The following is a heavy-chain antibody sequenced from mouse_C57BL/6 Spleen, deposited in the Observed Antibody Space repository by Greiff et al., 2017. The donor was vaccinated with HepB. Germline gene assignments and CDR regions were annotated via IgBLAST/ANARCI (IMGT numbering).Heavy chain of an antibody. Sequence: EVQLQQSGPELVKPGASVKISCKASGYSFTGYYMHWVKQSPEKSLEWIGEINPSTGGTTYNQKFKAKATLTVDKSSSTAYMQLKSLTSEDSAVYYCARGSYYDYDEAMDYWGQGTSVTVSS. CDR2: INPSTGGT. D-gene: IGHD2-4*01. CDR3: ARGSYYDYDEAMDY. J-gene: IGHJ4*01. CDR1: GYSFTGYY. V-gene: IGHV1-42*01.